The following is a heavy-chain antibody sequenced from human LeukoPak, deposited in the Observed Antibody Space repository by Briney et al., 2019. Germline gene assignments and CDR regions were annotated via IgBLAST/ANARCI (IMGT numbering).Heavy chain of an antibody. Sequence: QTGGSLRLSCAASGFTFSNYWMTWVRQAPGKGVEWVAHINQDGSKEYYMDSVKARFTISRDNAKNSLSLQMNSLRAEDTAVYYCVRDGGVSGYDLLDYWGQGTLVTVSS. J-gene: IGHJ4*02. CDR2: INQDGSKE. D-gene: IGHD5-12*01. CDR3: VRDGGVSGYDLLDY. CDR1: GFTFSNYW. V-gene: IGHV3-7*01.